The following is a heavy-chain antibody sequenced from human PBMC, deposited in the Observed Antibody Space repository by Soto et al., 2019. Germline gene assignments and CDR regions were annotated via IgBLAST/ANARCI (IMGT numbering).Heavy chain of an antibody. D-gene: IGHD6-19*01. CDR1: GFTFSSYA. CDR3: AKDRAQPRAAAVAGTTGY. Sequence: GGSLRLSCAASGFTFSSYAMSWVRQAPGKGLEWVSAISGSGGSTYYADSVKGRFTISRDNSKNTLYLQMNSLRAEDTAVYYCAKDRAQPRAAAVAGTTGYWGQGTLVTVSS. V-gene: IGHV3-23*01. J-gene: IGHJ4*02. CDR2: ISGSGGST.